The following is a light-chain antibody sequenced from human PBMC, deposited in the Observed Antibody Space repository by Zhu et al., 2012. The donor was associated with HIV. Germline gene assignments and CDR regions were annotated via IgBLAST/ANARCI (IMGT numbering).Light chain of an antibody. CDR2: GSS. J-gene: IGKJ4*01. Sequence: DIVMTQSPATLSLSPGERAILSCRASQSVDNNLAWYQQKPGQAPRLLIYGSSTRATGIPARFSGSGSGTDFTLTISSLQPEDFATYYCQQVNTHPVTFGGGTKVDIK. V-gene: IGKV3-15*01. CDR1: QSVDNN. CDR3: QQVNTHPVT.